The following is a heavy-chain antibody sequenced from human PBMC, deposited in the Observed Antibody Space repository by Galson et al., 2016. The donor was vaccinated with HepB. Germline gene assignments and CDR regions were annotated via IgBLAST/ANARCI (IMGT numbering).Heavy chain of an antibody. CDR3: ARHGELVSDRGWFDR. CDR1: GDSIRSDSDY. V-gene: IGHV4-39*01. J-gene: IGHJ5*02. Sequence: SETLSLTCIVSGDSIRSDSDYWGWVRQSPGKGLEWIGSIFYTGTTYYNPSLKSRLTIFLDTSSNQFSLRLRSLTASHTDLYSSARHGELVSDRGWFDRWGRGTLVTVSS. CDR2: IFYTGTT. D-gene: IGHD3-9*01.